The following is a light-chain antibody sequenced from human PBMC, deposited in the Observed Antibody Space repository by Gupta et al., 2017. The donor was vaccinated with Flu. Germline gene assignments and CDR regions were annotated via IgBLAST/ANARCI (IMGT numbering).Light chain of an antibody. Sequence: DFQSVTPREKVTITCRASQYIGSNLHWYQQKPEQSPKLLIKYASQSASGVPSRFSGSGPGTDFTLTINSVEAEDAATYYCQQSSSFPITFGQGTRMEIK. CDR1: QYIGSN. CDR3: QQSSSFPIT. J-gene: IGKJ5*01. V-gene: IGKV6-21*01. CDR2: YAS.